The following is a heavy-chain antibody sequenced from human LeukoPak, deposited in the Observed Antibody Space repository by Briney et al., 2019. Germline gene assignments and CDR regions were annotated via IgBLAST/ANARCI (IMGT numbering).Heavy chain of an antibody. D-gene: IGHD3-22*01. CDR3: ATERRSSGYLFDY. Sequence: PGGSLRLSCAASGFTFSNYAMHWVRQAPGKGLEWMAIIWYDGSYKYYADSVKGRFTISRDNSKNTLYLQMNSLRAEDTAVYYCATERRSSGYLFDYWGQEPWSPSPQ. J-gene: IGHJ4*01. CDR2: IWYDGSYK. CDR1: GFTFSNYA. V-gene: IGHV3-33*01.